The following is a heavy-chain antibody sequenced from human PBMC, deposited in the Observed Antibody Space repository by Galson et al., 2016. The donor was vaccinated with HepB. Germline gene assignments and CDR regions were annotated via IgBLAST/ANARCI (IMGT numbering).Heavy chain of an antibody. CDR1: GGSISISGDY. Sequence: SETLSLTCTVSGGSISISGDYWGWIRQPPGRGLGWLGSMYHGGRSLYNPSLKPRVTMSLDTSQKQFSLRLTSVTAADTALYYCARGRDTSGARLNSFDPWGQGTLVTVSS. V-gene: IGHV4-39*01. CDR3: ARGRDTSGARLNSFDP. J-gene: IGHJ5*02. CDR2: MYHGGRS. D-gene: IGHD6-19*01.